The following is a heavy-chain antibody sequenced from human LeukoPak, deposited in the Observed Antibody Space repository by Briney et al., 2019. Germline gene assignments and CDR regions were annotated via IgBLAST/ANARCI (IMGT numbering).Heavy chain of an antibody. CDR2: IYYSGST. CDR3: ARHRIGAGTRFDY. V-gene: IGHV4-59*08. Sequence: SETLSLTCTVSGGSISSYYWSWIRQPPGKGLEWIGYIYYSGSTNYNPSLKSRVTISVDTSKNQFSLKLSSVTAADTAVYYCARHRIGAGTRFDYWGQGTLVTVSS. D-gene: IGHD6-19*01. J-gene: IGHJ4*02. CDR1: GGSISSYY.